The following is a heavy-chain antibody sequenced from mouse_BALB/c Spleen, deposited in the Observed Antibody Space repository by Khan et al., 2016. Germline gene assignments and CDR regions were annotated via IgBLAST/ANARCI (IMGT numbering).Heavy chain of an antibody. CDR3: ARHYCGSSYYAMDY. Sequence: QVQLKQSGPGLVQPSQSLSITCTVSGFSLTSYGVHWVRQSPGKGLEWLGVIWSGGSTDYNAAFISRLSISKDNSKSQVFFKMNSLQANDTARYYGARHYCGSSYYAMDYWGQGTSVTVAS. D-gene: IGHD1-1*01. J-gene: IGHJ4*01. V-gene: IGHV2-2*02. CDR2: IWSGGST. CDR1: GFSLTSYG.